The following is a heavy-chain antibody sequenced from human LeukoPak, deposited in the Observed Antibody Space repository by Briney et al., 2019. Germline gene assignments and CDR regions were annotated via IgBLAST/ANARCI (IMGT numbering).Heavy chain of an antibody. D-gene: IGHD6-19*01. CDR3: AKVKRRLAHYFDY. CDR1: GLTVSSNY. Sequence: GGSLRLSCAASGLTVSSNYMTWVRQAPGKGLEWVSIIYNCGSTYYADSVKGRFTTSRDSSKNTLHLQMNSLRAEDTAVYYCAKVKRRLAHYFDYWGQGTLVTVSS. J-gene: IGHJ4*02. V-gene: IGHV3-66*03. CDR2: IYNCGST.